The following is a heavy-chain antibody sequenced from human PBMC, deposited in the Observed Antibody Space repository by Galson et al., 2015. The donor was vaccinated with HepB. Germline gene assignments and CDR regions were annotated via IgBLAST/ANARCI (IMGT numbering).Heavy chain of an antibody. Sequence: SVKVSCKASKYGFTTYGMNWVRQVPGQGLEWMGWINTDTGNPAYAQGFTGRFVFSLDTSVSTAYLQISSLQAEDTAVYYCTRGASGSYVSFSRYWGQGTLVTVSS. CDR3: TRGASGSYVSFSRY. D-gene: IGHD1-26*01. V-gene: IGHV7-4-1*02. CDR1: KYGFTTYG. J-gene: IGHJ4*02. CDR2: INTDTGNP.